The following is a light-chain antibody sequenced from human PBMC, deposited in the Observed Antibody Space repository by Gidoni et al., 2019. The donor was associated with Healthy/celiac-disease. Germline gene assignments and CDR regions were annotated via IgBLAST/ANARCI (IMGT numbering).Light chain of an antibody. CDR3: LLSYSGARPYV. Sequence: QAVVTQEPSLTVSPGGTVPLTCGSSTGAVTSGHYPYWFQQKPGQAPRTLIYDTSNKHSWTPARFSGSRLGGKAALTLSGAQPEDEAEYYCLLSYSGARPYVFGTGTKVTVL. CDR1: TGAVTSGHY. CDR2: DTS. V-gene: IGLV7-46*01. J-gene: IGLJ1*01.